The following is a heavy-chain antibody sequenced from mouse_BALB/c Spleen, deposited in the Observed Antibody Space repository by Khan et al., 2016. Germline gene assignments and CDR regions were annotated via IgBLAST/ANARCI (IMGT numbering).Heavy chain of an antibody. CDR2: ISYRGST. Sequence: EVQLQESGPGLVKPSRSLSLTCTVTGYSITSGYGWNWIRQFPGTKLEWMGYISYRGSTNSNPSLKSRISITRDTSKNQFFLQLNSVTTEDTATYYCARTARIKYWGQGTTLTVSS. CDR1: GYSITSGYG. V-gene: IGHV3-2*02. CDR3: ARTARIKY. D-gene: IGHD1-2*01. J-gene: IGHJ2*01.